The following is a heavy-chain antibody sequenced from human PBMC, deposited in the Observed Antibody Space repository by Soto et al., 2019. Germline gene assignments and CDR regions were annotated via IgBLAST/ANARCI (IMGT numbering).Heavy chain of an antibody. CDR1: VYTLTDLS. Sequence: QVQLVQSGAAVKKPGASVKVSCKVSVYTLTDLSLQWVRQAPGKGLEWMGGVDPEDGETIYAQKFQGRVTRTDDTATDTAYMELSSLRSEDTAVYYCETNRRGRFFEWFQECSLGYWGQGTLVTVSS. CDR2: VDPEDGET. CDR3: ETNRRGRFFEWFQECSLGY. J-gene: IGHJ4*02. V-gene: IGHV1-24*01. D-gene: IGHD3-3*01.